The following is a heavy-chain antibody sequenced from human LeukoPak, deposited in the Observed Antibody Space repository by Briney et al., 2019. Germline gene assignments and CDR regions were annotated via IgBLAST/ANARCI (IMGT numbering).Heavy chain of an antibody. D-gene: IGHD4-23*01. Sequence: PGGSLRLSCAASGFTVSSNYMSWVRQAPGKGLEWVSVIYSGGSTYYADSVKGRFTISRDNSKHTLYLQMNSLRAEDTAVYYCARASPYGGNYFDYWGQGTLVTVSS. CDR2: IYSGGST. V-gene: IGHV3-53*01. CDR1: GFTVSSNY. CDR3: ARASPYGGNYFDY. J-gene: IGHJ4*02.